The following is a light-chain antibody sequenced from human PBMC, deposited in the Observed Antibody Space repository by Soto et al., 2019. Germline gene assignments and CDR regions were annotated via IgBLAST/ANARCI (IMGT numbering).Light chain of an antibody. V-gene: IGLV1-40*01. J-gene: IGLJ2*01. Sequence: QSVLTQPPSVSGAPGQRVTISCTGTSSNIGAGFDVHWYQQVPGTAPKLLIYDTRIRPSGVSDRISGSKSGTSASLAITGLQADDEADYFCQSFDSSLNTVLFGGGTKLTVL. CDR3: QSFDSSLNTVL. CDR2: DTR. CDR1: SSNIGAGFD.